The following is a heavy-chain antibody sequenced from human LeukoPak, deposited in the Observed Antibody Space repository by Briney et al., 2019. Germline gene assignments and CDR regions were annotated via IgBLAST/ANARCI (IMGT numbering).Heavy chain of an antibody. CDR3: ARAPPIRVTTSIFFDY. CDR1: GFTFTNYW. V-gene: IGHV3-7*01. D-gene: IGHD4-17*01. Sequence: GGSLRLSCVASGFTFTNYWMNWVRQAPGKGLEWVASIKQDGSQKSYVDSVKGRFTISRDNAKNSLSLQMDSLRGEDTAVYYCARAPPIRVTTSIFFDYWGQGTLVTVSS. CDR2: IKQDGSQK. J-gene: IGHJ4*02.